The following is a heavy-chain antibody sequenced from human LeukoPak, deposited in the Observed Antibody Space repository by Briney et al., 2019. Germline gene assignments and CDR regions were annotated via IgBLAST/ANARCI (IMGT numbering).Heavy chain of an antibody. CDR2: INSDGSST. Sequence: GGSLRLSRAASGFTFSSYWMHWVRQAPGKGLVWVSRINSDGSSTTYADSVKGRFTISRDNAKNALYLQMNSLRAEDTAVYYCAPTRGSSSWPFDYWGQGTLVTVSS. J-gene: IGHJ4*02. V-gene: IGHV3-74*01. CDR3: APTRGSSSWPFDY. D-gene: IGHD6-13*01. CDR1: GFTFSSYW.